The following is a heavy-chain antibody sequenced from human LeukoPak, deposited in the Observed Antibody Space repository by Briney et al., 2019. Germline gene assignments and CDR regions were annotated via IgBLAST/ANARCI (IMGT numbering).Heavy chain of an antibody. CDR3: TRRHISSSGVGDD. V-gene: IGHV4-59*12. CDR2: IYYSGST. D-gene: IGHD6-6*01. CDR1: GGSISSYY. Sequence: RPSETLSLTCTVSGGSISSYYWSWIRQPPGKGLEWIGYIYYSGSTNYNPSLKSRVTISVDTSKNQFSLKLSSVTAADTAVYYCTRRHISSSGVGDDWGQGTLVTVSS. J-gene: IGHJ4*02.